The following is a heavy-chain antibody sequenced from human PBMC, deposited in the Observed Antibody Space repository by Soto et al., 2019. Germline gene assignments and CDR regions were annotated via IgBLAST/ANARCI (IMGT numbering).Heavy chain of an antibody. CDR3: ARVSGSYYYGMDV. Sequence: LSLTCAVSGGSISSSNWWSSVRQPPGKGLEWIGEIYHSGSTNYNPSLKSRVTISVDKSKNQFSLKLSSVTAADTAVYYCARVSGSYYYGMDVWGQGTTVTVSS. J-gene: IGHJ6*02. V-gene: IGHV4-4*02. CDR1: GGSISSSNW. D-gene: IGHD1-26*01. CDR2: IYHSGST.